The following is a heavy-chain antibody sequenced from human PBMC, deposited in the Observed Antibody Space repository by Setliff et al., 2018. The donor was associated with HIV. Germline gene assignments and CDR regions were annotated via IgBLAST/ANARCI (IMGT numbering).Heavy chain of an antibody. CDR2: IHYSGNT. J-gene: IGHJ6*03. V-gene: IGHV4-30-4*01. Sequence: TCTVSGGSISGGGYYYSWIRQHPVKGLEYIGHIHYSGNTYYNPSLKSRISISVDTSTNQFSLRLTSVTAADTAVYYCARESRVRDLVVVVDARENYYYCMDVWGKGTTVTVSS. CDR1: GGSISGGGYY. CDR3: ARESRVRDLVVVVDARENYYYCMDV. D-gene: IGHD2-8*02.